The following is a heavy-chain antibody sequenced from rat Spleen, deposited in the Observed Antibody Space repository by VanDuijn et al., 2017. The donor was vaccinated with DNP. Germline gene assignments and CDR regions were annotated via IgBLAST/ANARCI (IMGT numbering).Heavy chain of an antibody. CDR3: ARDITTDYWYFDF. Sequence: EVQLVESGGDLVQPGRSLKLSCVASGFTFNNYWMTWIRQVPGKGLEWVASITSSGGSTYYPDSVKGRFNISRNKAKKTLYLQMNSLRSEDTATDYCARDITTDYWYFDFWGPGTMVTVSS. CDR2: ITSSGGST. CDR1: GFTFNNYW. V-gene: IGHV5-31*01. J-gene: IGHJ1*01. D-gene: IGHD1-10*01.